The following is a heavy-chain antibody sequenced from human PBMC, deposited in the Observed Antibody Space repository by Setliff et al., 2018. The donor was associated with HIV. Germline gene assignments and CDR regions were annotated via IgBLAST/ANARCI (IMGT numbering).Heavy chain of an antibody. Sequence: SETLSLTCNVSGGSIKDYYWSWIRQPPGKGLEWLGYMSFSANSNYNPSLKNRITTSIDTSKNQFSLRLKSVTAADAAIYYCARGAGAFGAKLDSWGQGSLVTVSS. CDR1: GGSIKDYY. D-gene: IGHD3-10*01. CDR3: ARGAGAFGAKLDS. J-gene: IGHJ4*02. CDR2: MSFSANS. V-gene: IGHV4-59*01.